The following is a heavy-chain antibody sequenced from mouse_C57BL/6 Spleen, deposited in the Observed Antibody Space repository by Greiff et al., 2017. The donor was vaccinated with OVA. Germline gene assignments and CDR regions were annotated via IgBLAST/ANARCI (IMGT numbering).Heavy chain of an antibody. CDR1: GYTFTSYW. CDR2: IDPSDSYT. J-gene: IGHJ2*01. CDR3: ARNEDGYYNY. V-gene: IGHV1-69*01. D-gene: IGHD2-3*01. Sequence: QVQLQQPGAELVMPGASVKLSCKASGYTFTSYWMHWVKQRPGQGLEWIGEIDPSDSYTNYNQKFKGKSTLTVDKSSSTAYMQLSSLTSEDSAVYYCARNEDGYYNYWGQGTTLTVSS.